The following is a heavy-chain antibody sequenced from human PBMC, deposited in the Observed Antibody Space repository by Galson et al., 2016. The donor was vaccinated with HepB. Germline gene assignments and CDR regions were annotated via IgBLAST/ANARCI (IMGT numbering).Heavy chain of an antibody. CDR2: IKQDGSKK. CDR1: GFTFSRYW. J-gene: IGHJ4*02. V-gene: IGHV3-7*01. D-gene: IGHD3-10*01. Sequence: SLRLSCAASGFTFSRYWMSWVRQAPGKGLEWVANIKQDGSKKYYVDSVKGRFTISRDNANNTVFLQMNSLRAEDMAIYYCARDRGGDNIRGFDYWGQGTLVTVSS. CDR3: ARDRGGDNIRGFDY.